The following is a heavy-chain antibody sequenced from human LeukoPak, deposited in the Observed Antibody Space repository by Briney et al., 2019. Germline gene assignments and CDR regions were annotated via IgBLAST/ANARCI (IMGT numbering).Heavy chain of an antibody. CDR2: IYTSGST. Sequence: SETLSLTCTVSGGSISSGNYYWSWIRQPAGKGLEWIGRIYTSGSTNYNPSLKSRVTISVDTSKNQFSLKLSSVTAADTAVYYCATLRLLWFGELFGGGWFDPWGQGTLVTVSS. CDR1: GGSISSGNYY. CDR3: ATLRLLWFGELFGGGWFDP. J-gene: IGHJ5*02. D-gene: IGHD3-10*01. V-gene: IGHV4-61*02.